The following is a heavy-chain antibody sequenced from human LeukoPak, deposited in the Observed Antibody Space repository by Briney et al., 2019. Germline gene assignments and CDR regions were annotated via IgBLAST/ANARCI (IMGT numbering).Heavy chain of an antibody. V-gene: IGHV4-34*01. Sequence: SETLSLTCAVYGGSFSGYYWSWIRQPPGKGLEWIGEINHSGSTNYNPSLKSRVTISVDTSKNRFSLKLSSVTAADTAVYYCARVIVVVPAARLSILSMEHW. CDR3: ARVIVVVPAARLSILSMEHW. CDR1: GGSFSGYY. CDR2: INHSGST. D-gene: IGHD2-2*01. J-gene: IGHJ5*01.